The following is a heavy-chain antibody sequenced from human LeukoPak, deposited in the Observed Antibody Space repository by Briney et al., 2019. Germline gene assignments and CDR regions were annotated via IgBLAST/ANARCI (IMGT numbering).Heavy chain of an antibody. D-gene: IGHD3-10*01. V-gene: IGHV4-38-2*02. J-gene: IGHJ5*02. CDR1: GYSISSGYY. CDR2: IYHSGST. Sequence: SETLSLTCTVSGYSISSGYYWGWIRQPPGKGLEWIGSIYHSGSTYYNPSLKSRVTISVDTSKNQFSLKLSSVTAADTAVYYCARGDTKYGSGSYRGPNWFDPWGQGTLVTASS. CDR3: ARGDTKYGSGSYRGPNWFDP.